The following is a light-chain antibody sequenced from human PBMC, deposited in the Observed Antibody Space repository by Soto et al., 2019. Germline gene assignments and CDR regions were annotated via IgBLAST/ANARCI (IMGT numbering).Light chain of an antibody. CDR3: QEYNSYPLT. V-gene: IGKV1-5*03. J-gene: IGKJ4*01. CDR1: QSISSW. CDR2: KAS. Sequence: DIQMTQSPSTLSASVGDRVTITCRASQSISSWLAWYQQKPGKAPKLLIYKASSFESGVPSRVSGSGSGTEFTLTISSLQPDDFATYYGQEYNSYPLTFGGGTKVEVK.